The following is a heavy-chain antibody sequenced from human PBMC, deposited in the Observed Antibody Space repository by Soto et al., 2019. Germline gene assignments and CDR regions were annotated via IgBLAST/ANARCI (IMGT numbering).Heavy chain of an antibody. V-gene: IGHV1-69*12. CDR3: ASGIQLWLRRINNGYSG. D-gene: IGHD5-18*01. Sequence: QVQLVQSGAEVKKPESSVKVSLRAPGGTLSRDTISWVRQAPGQGLEWMGGIIPMFGTANYAQRFQDRVTITAEESTNTGYMELSSLRPEDTAVYFCASGIQLWLRRINNGYSGWGQGTLVTVSS. CDR2: IIPMFGTA. CDR1: GGTLSRDT. J-gene: IGHJ4*02.